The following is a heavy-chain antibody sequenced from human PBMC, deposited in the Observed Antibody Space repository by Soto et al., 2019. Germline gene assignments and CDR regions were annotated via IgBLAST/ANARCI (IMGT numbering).Heavy chain of an antibody. Sequence: SETLSLTCTVSGGTLSSNWCSWVRQPPGKGLEWIGEIYHSGNTHYNPSLKSRVTISVDKSKNQFSLNLNSVTAADTALYYCARGATGWSIDSWGQGTLVTVSA. D-gene: IGHD6-19*01. V-gene: IGHV4-4*02. CDR3: ARGATGWSIDS. CDR1: GGTLSSNW. J-gene: IGHJ4*02. CDR2: IYHSGNT.